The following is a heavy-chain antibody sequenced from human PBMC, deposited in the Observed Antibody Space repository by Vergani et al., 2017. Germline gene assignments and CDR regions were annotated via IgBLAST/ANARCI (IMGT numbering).Heavy chain of an antibody. CDR2: IYYSGST. Sequence: QVQLPESGPGLVKPSETLSLTCTVSGGSLSSYYWSWIRQPPGKGLEWIGYIYYSGSTNYNPSLKSRVTISVDTSKNQFSLKLSSVTAADTAVYYCARGPYCSGGSCYYNWFDPWGQGTLVTVSS. CDR1: GGSLSSYY. CDR3: ARGPYCSGGSCYYNWFDP. D-gene: IGHD2-15*01. V-gene: IGHV4-59*01. J-gene: IGHJ5*02.